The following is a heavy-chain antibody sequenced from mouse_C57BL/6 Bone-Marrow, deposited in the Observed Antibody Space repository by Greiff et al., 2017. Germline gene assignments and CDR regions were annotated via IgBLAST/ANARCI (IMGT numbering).Heavy chain of an antibody. D-gene: IGHD4-1*01. Sequence: VQLQQPGAELVKPGASVKMSCKASGYTFTSYWITWVKQRPGQGLEWIGDIYPTSGRTNYTEKFKSKAIPTVDTSSTTAYMQLSSLTSEDSAVFYCARSGPLGRSFDYWGQGTTLTVSS. CDR2: IYPTSGRT. CDR3: ARSGPLGRSFDY. CDR1: GYTFTSYW. V-gene: IGHV1-55*01. J-gene: IGHJ2*01.